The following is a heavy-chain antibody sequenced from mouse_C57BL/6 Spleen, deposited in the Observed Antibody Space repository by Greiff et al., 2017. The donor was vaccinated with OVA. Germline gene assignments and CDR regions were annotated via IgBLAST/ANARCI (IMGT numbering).Heavy chain of an antibody. CDR3: ARGDYGSYYFDY. J-gene: IGHJ2*01. CDR2: ISYSGST. D-gene: IGHD2-2*01. Sequence: EVQLQQSGPGLAKPSQTLSLTCSVTGYSITSGYWNWIRKFPGNKLEYMGYISYSGSTYYNPSLKSRISITRDTSKNQYYLQLNSVTTEDTATYYCARGDYGSYYFDYWGQGTTLTVSS. V-gene: IGHV3-8*01. CDR1: GYSITSGY.